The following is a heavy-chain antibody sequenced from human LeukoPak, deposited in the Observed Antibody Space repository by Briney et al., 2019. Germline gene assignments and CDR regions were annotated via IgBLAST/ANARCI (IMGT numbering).Heavy chain of an antibody. J-gene: IGHJ3*02. CDR2: VFTSGST. V-gene: IGHV4-61*02. D-gene: IGHD3-22*01. CDR3: ARGPYSYDSSGAFDI. CDR1: GGSISSGSYY. Sequence: PSQTLSLTCIVSGGSISSGSYYWSWIRQPAGKGLEWIGRVFTSGSTNYNPSFKSRVTISVDTSKNQFSLKLSSVTAADTAVYFCARGPYSYDSSGAFDIWGQGTMVTVSS.